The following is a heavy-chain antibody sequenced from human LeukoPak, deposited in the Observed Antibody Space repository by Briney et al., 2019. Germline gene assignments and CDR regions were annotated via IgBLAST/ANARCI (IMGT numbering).Heavy chain of an antibody. CDR1: GITFSSYA. J-gene: IGHJ4*02. V-gene: IGHV3-23*01. CDR3: AKDLEALIRYYFDY. D-gene: IGHD3-9*01. Sequence: GGSLRLSCAASGITFSSYAISWVRQAPGKGLEWVSAISGSGGSRYYADSVKGRFTISRDNSKNTLYLQMSSLRAEDTAIYYCAKDLEALIRYYFDYWGQGTLVTVSS. CDR2: ISGSGGSR.